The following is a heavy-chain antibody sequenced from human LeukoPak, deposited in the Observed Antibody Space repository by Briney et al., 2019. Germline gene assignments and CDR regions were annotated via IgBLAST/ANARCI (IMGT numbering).Heavy chain of an antibody. V-gene: IGHV1-18*01. J-gene: IGHJ3*02. CDR1: GYTFTSYG. CDR2: ISAYNGNT. CDR3: ARVQGSSGRDAFDI. D-gene: IGHD3-22*01. Sequence: ASVKVSCKASGYTFTSYGISWVRQAPGQGLEWMGGISAYNGNTNYAQKLQGRVTMTTDTSTSTAYMQLRSLRSDDTAVYYCARVQGSSGRDAFDIWGQGTMVTVSS.